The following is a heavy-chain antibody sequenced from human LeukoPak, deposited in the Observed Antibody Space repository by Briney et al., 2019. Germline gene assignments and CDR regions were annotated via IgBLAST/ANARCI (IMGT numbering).Heavy chain of an antibody. V-gene: IGHV4-30-4*01. CDR2: IYYSGNT. CDR3: ARSLIGRGPVDY. J-gene: IGHJ4*02. D-gene: IGHD3-16*01. Sequence: SETLSLTCTVSGGSISSSSYYWSWIRQPPGKGLEWIGNIYYSGNTYYNPSLKSRVTISEDTSKHQFSLRLSSVTAADTAVYYCARSLIGRGPVDYWGQGTLVTVSS. CDR1: GGSISSSSYY.